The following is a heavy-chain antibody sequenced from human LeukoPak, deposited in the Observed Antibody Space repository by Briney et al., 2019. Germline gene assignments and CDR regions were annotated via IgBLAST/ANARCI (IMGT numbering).Heavy chain of an antibody. V-gene: IGHV3-74*01. J-gene: IGHJ4*02. CDR1: GFTFSKYW. CDR3: ATRQWLAPPPDS. Sequence: GGYLRFSCAASGFTFSKYWMLWDRPAPGQGLKSVSRINTDGTVTTYADSVKGRFTVSRDNADNTMFLQMNSVRDEDTAVYYCATRQWLAPPPDSWGQGTPVTVSS. CDR2: INTDGTVT. D-gene: IGHD6-19*01.